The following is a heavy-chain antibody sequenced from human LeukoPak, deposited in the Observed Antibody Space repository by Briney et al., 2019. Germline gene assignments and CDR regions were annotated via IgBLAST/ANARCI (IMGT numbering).Heavy chain of an antibody. CDR2: INPNSGGT. V-gene: IGHV1-2*04. CDR3: ARSGILPNGSGSYPDAFDI. D-gene: IGHD3-10*01. Sequence: ASVKVSCKASGYTFTGYYMHWVRQAPGQGLEWMGWINPNSGGTNYAQKFQGWVTMTRDTSISTAYMELSRLRSDDTAVYYCARSGILPNGSGSYPDAFDIWGQGTMVTVSS. CDR1: GYTFTGYY. J-gene: IGHJ3*02.